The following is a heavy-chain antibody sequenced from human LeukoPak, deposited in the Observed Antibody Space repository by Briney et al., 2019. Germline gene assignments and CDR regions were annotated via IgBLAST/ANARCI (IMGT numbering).Heavy chain of an antibody. D-gene: IGHD3-10*02. Sequence: GGSLRLSCAASGFTFDDYAMPWVRQAPGKGLEWASGISWNSGSIGYADSVKGRFTISRDNAKNSLYLQMNSLRAEDTALYYCAKGSVRGAFFDYWGQGTLVTVSS. V-gene: IGHV3-9*01. J-gene: IGHJ4*02. CDR2: ISWNSGSI. CDR3: AKGSVRGAFFDY. CDR1: GFTFDDYA.